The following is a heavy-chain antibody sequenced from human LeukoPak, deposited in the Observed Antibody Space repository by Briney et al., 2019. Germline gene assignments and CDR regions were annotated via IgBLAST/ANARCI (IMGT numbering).Heavy chain of an antibody. CDR2: ISGSGGST. J-gene: IGHJ4*02. D-gene: IGHD4-17*01. CDR3: AKEGIYGDYEPLGY. Sequence: GGSLRLSCAASGFTFSSYAMSWVRQAPGKGLEWVSAISGSGGSTYYADSVKGRFTTSRDNSKNTLYLQMNSLRAEDTAVYYCAKEGIYGDYEPLGYWGQGTLVTVSS. V-gene: IGHV3-23*01. CDR1: GFTFSSYA.